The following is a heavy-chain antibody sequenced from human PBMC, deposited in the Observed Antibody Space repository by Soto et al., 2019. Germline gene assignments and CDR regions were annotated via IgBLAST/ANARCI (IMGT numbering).Heavy chain of an antibody. J-gene: IGHJ4*02. D-gene: IGHD1-7*01. CDR2: IKHSGST. V-gene: IGHV4-34*01. CDR1: GGSFSGYY. Sequence: XAMLSLTCAVYGGSFSGYYWSWIRQPPGKGLEWIGEIKHSGSTNYNPSLKSRVTISVDTSKNQFSLKLSSVTAADTAVYYCARGGITGTNGPNGPDRAYFDYWGQGTLVTVSS. CDR3: ARGGITGTNGPNGPDRAYFDY.